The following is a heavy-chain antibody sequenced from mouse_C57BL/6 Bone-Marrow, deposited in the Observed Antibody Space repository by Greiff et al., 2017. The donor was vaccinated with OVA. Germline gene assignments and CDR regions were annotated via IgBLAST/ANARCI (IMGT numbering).Heavy chain of an antibody. J-gene: IGHJ4*01. CDR3: TRRKIYNYGSSYRDAMDY. CDR1: GYTFTSYW. V-gene: IGHV1-5*01. Sequence: EVQLQQSGTVLARPGASVKMSCKTSGYTFTSYWMHWVKQRPGQGLEWIGAIYPGNSDTSYNQKFKGKAKLTAVTSASTAYMALSSLTNEDSAVYYCTRRKIYNYGSSYRDAMDYWGQGTSVTVSS. CDR2: IYPGNSDT. D-gene: IGHD1-1*01.